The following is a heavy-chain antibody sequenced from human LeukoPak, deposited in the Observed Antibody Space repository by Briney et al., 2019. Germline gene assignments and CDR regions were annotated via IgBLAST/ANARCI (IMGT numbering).Heavy chain of an antibody. V-gene: IGHV2-70*04. J-gene: IGHJ4*02. CDR2: IDWDDDK. CDR3: ARMVVVTAYTFDY. D-gene: IGHD2-21*02. Sequence: SGPALVKPTQTLTLTCTFSGFSLSTSGMRVSWIRQPPGKALEWLSRIDWDDDKFYSTSLKTRLTISKDTSKNQVVLTMTNMDPVDTATYYCARMVVVTAYTFDYWGQGTLVTVSS. CDR1: GFSLSTSGMR.